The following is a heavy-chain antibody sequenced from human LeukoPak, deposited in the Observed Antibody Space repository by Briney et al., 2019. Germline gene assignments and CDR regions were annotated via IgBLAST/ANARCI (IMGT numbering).Heavy chain of an antibody. CDR1: GFTSSSYS. CDR2: ISSSSSYI. J-gene: IGHJ4*02. CDR3: ARESIVVADY. V-gene: IGHV3-21*01. D-gene: IGHD6-19*01. Sequence: GGSLRLSCAASGFTSSSYSMNWVRQAPGKGLEWVSSISSSSSYIYYADSVKGRFTISRDNAKNSLYLQMNSLRAEDTAVYYCARESIVVADYWGQGTLVTVSS.